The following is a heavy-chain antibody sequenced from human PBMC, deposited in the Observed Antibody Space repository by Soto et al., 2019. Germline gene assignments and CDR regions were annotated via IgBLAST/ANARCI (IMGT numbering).Heavy chain of an antibody. D-gene: IGHD5-12*01. CDR3: TGGYSGYDFDY. J-gene: IGHJ4*02. Sequence: ASVKVSCKASGYTFTSYGISWVRQATGQGLEWMGWMNPNSGNTGYAQKFQGRVTMTRNTSISTAYMELSSLRSEDTAVYYCTGGYSGYDFDYWGQGTLVTVSS. V-gene: IGHV1-8*02. CDR1: GYTFTSYG. CDR2: MNPNSGNT.